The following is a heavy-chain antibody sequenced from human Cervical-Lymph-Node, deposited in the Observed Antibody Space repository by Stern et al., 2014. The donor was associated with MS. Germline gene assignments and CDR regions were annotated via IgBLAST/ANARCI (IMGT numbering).Heavy chain of an antibody. V-gene: IGHV1-24*01. CDR3: AVGISGTNVYYYYGMDV. CDR1: GYTVTDLS. CDR2: FDPEDGET. D-gene: IGHD1-7*01. J-gene: IGHJ6*02. Sequence: VQLVESGAEVKKPGASVKVSCKVSGYTVTDLSMHWVRQAPGKGLEWMGGFDPEDGETIYAQKFQGRVTMTEDTSTDTAYMELSSLRSEDTAVYYCAVGISGTNVYYYYGMDVWGQGTTVTVSS.